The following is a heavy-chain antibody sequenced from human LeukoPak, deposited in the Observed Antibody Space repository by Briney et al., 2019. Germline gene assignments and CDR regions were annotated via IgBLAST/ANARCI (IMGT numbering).Heavy chain of an antibody. CDR2: IYYSGST. Sequence: SETLSLTCTVSGGSISSHYWSWIRQPPGKVLEGIGYIYYSGSTNYNPSLKSRVTISVDTSKNQFSLKLSSVTAADTAVYYCARGGYYMDVWGKGTTVTVSS. CDR1: GGSISSHY. V-gene: IGHV4-59*11. J-gene: IGHJ6*03. CDR3: ARGGYYMDV.